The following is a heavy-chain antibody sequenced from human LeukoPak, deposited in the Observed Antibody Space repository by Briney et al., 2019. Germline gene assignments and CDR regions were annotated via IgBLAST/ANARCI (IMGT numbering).Heavy chain of an antibody. Sequence: SQTLSLTCAISGDSVSSNSATWNWIRQSPSRGLKWLGRTYYRSKWYNDYAVSVKSRITINPDTSKNQFSLQLNSVTPEDTAVYYCARNTPDFGTHQRFDPWGQGTLVTVSS. CDR3: ARNTPDFGTHQRFDP. CDR2: TYYRSKWYN. CDR1: GDSVSSNSAT. J-gene: IGHJ5*02. D-gene: IGHD3-10*01. V-gene: IGHV6-1*01.